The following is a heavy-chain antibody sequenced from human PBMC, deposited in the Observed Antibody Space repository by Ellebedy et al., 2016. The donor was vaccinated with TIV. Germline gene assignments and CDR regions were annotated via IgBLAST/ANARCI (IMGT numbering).Heavy chain of an antibody. D-gene: IGHD6-19*01. J-gene: IGHJ4*02. CDR1: GDSISNGGHY. Sequence: SETLSLXXTVSGDSISNGGHYWGWIRQPPGKGLEWIGSIQHTGSTYYQPSLKSRDTVSVDTSKNQFSLKLSSVTATDSAMYYCVRRGNVAGNPVFDYWGQGTLATVSS. V-gene: IGHV4-39*01. CDR2: IQHTGST. CDR3: VRRGNVAGNPVFDY.